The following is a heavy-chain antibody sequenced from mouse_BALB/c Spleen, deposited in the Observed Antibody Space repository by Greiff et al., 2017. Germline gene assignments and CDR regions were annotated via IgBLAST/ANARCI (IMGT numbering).Heavy chain of an antibody. CDR1: GFTFSDYY. CDR2: ISDGGSYT. CDR3: ARGGYGSSFDY. Sequence: EVKLMESGGGLVKPGGSLKLSCAASGFTFSDYYMYWVRQTPEKRLEWVATISDGGSYTYYPDSVKGRFTISRDNAKNNLYLQMSSLKSEDTAMYYCARGGYGSSFDYWGQGTTLTVSS. D-gene: IGHD1-1*01. V-gene: IGHV5-4*02. J-gene: IGHJ2*01.